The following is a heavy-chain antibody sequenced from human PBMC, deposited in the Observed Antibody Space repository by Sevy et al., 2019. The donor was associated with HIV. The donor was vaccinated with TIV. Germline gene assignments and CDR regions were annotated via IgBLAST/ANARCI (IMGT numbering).Heavy chain of an antibody. CDR2: MYYNGNF. Sequence: SETLSLTCTVSGGSITSLYWNWIRQPPGKGLEWIANMYYNGNFNSNPSLKSRVTLSLDTSKNQFSLRLSSVTAADTAMYYCAGENAWGRGYSWGQGTLVTVSS. CDR1: GGSITSLY. CDR3: AGENAWGRGYS. J-gene: IGHJ4*02. D-gene: IGHD1-26*01. V-gene: IGHV4-59*08.